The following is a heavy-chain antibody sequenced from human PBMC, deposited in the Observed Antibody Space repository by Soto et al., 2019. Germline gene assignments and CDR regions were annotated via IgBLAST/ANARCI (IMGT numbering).Heavy chain of an antibody. CDR3: ARDPNIVATIGSIYYYYGMDV. Sequence: ASGYTFTSYAMNWVRQAPGQGLEWMGWINTNTGNPTYAQGFTGRFVFSLDTSVSTAYLQICSLKAEDTAVYYCARDPNIVATIGSIYYYYGMDVWGQGTTVTVSS. D-gene: IGHD5-12*01. CDR1: GYTFTSYA. CDR2: INTNTGNP. J-gene: IGHJ6*02. V-gene: IGHV7-4-1*01.